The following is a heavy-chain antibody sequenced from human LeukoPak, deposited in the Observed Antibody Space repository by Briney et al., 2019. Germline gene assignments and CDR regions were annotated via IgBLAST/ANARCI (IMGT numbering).Heavy chain of an antibody. V-gene: IGHV1-18*04. D-gene: IGHD5-12*01. CDR1: GYTFTGYY. CDR2: ISAYNGNT. CDR3: ARAGYSGYDSHFGY. J-gene: IGHJ4*02. Sequence: ASVKVSCKASGYTFTGYYMHWVRQAPGQGLEWMGWISAYNGNTNYAQKLQGRVTMTTDTSTSTAYMELRSLRSDDTAVYYCARAGYSGYDSHFGYWGQGTLVTVSS.